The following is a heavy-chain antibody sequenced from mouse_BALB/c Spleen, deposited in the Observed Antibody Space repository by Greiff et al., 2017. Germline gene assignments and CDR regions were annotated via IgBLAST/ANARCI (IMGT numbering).Heavy chain of an antibody. V-gene: IGHV1-9*01. CDR3: ARGGKSSYYFDY. CDR2: ILPGSGST. Sequence: QVQLKQSGAELMKPGASVKISCKATGYTFSSYWIEWVKQRPGHGLEWIGEILPGSGSTNYNEKFKGKATFTADTSSNTAYMQLSSLTSEDSAVYYCARGGKSSYYFDYWGQGTTLTVSS. D-gene: IGHD2-1*01. CDR1: GYTFSSYW. J-gene: IGHJ2*01.